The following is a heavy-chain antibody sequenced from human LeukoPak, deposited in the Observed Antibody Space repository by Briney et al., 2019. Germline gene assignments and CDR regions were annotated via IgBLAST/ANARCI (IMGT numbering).Heavy chain of an antibody. J-gene: IGHJ4*02. D-gene: IGHD3-22*01. CDR3: ARSLFTSSGYYTY. V-gene: IGHV4-39*01. Sequence: KPSETLSLTCTVSGGSISSSSYYWGWIRQPPGKGLEWIGSIYYSGSTYYNPSLKSRLTISVDTSKNQFSLKLSSVTAADTAVYYCARSLFTSSGYYTYWGQGTLVTVSS. CDR2: IYYSGST. CDR1: GGSISSSSYY.